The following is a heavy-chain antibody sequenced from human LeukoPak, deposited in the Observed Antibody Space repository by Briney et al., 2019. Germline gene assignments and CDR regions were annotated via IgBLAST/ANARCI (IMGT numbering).Heavy chain of an antibody. CDR1: GGSISSYY. V-gene: IGHV4-59*01. Sequence: SETLSLTCTVSGGSISSYYWSWIRQPPAKGLEWIGYIYYSGSTNYNPSLKSRVTISVDTSKNQFSLKLSSVTAADTAVYYCARGRAGMDYWGQGTLVTVSS. CDR3: ARGRAGMDY. CDR2: IYYSGST. D-gene: IGHD6-13*01. J-gene: IGHJ4*02.